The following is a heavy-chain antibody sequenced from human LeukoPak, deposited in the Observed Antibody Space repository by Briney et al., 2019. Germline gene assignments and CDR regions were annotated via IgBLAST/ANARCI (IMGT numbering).Heavy chain of an antibody. CDR2: IYYSGST. CDR1: GGSISSSSYY. Sequence: SETLSLTCTVSGGSISSSSYYWGWIRQPPGKGLEWIGSIYYSGSTYYNPSLKSRVTISVDTSKNQFSLKLSSVTAADTAVYYCAREHAYHYYDSSGYYWFDPWGQGTLVTVSS. D-gene: IGHD3-22*01. V-gene: IGHV4-39*07. J-gene: IGHJ5*02. CDR3: AREHAYHYYDSSGYYWFDP.